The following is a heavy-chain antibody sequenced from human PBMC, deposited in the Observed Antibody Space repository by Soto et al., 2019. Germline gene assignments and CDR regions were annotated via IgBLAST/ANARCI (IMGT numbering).Heavy chain of an antibody. D-gene: IGHD3-3*01. CDR2: IRSKAYGGTT. J-gene: IGHJ6*02. CDR1: GFTFGDYA. V-gene: IGHV3-49*03. Sequence: PGGSLRLSCTASGFTFGDYAMSWFRQAPGKGLEWVGFIRSKAYGGTTEYAASVKGRFTISRDDSKSIAYLQMNSLKTEDTAVYYCTRDQRGYDFWSGYYSSYYYYGMDVWGQGTTVTVSS. CDR3: TRDQRGYDFWSGYYSSYYYYGMDV.